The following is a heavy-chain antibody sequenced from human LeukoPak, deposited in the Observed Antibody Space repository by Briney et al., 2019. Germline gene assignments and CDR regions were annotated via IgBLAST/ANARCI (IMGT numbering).Heavy chain of an antibody. D-gene: IGHD4-17*01. CDR1: GFTFSSYG. CDR2: ISYDGSNK. V-gene: IGHV3-30*18. Sequence: PGGSLRLSCAASGFTFSSYGMHWVRQAPGKGLEWVAVISYDGSNKYYADSVKGRFTISRDNSKNTLYLQMNSLRAEDTAVYYCANGHGDYPGHWGQGTLVTVSS. CDR3: ANGHGDYPGH. J-gene: IGHJ4*02.